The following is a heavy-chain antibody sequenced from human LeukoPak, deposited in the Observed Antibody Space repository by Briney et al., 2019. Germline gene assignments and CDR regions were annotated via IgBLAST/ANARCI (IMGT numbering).Heavy chain of an antibody. CDR2: MNPNSGNT. CDR3: ARVEGYCSSTSCYNYYYGMDV. V-gene: IGHV1-8*01. CDR1: GYTFTSYD. D-gene: IGHD2-2*02. Sequence: GASVKVSCKASGYTFTSYDINWVRQATGQGLEWMGWMNPNSGNTGYAQKFQGRVTMTRNTSISTAYMELSSLGSEDTAVYYCARVEGYCSSTSCYNYYYGMDVWGQGTTVTVSS. J-gene: IGHJ6*02.